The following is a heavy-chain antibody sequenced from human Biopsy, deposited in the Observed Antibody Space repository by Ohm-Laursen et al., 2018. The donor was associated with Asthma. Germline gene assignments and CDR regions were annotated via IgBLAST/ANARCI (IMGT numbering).Heavy chain of an antibody. J-gene: IGHJ4*02. D-gene: IGHD3-3*01. CDR2: ISWNSRSI. CDR3: ARDVMEWYLPAFDF. V-gene: IGHV3-9*01. Sequence: SLRLSCTATGLNFEDYVMHWVRQAPGKGLEWVSGISWNSRSIGYGDSVKGRFTISRDNTKNSLYLQMNSLRPDDTAVYYCARDVMEWYLPAFDFWGQGTLVTVSS. CDR1: GLNFEDYV.